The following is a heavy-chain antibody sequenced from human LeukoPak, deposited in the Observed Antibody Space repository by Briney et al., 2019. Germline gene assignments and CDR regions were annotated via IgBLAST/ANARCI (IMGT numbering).Heavy chain of an antibody. D-gene: IGHD1-26*01. V-gene: IGHV3-23*01. CDR1: GFTFSSYA. Sequence: GGSLRLSCAASGFTFSSYAMSWVRQAPGKGLEWVSAISGSGGSTYYADSVKGRFTISRDNSKNTLYLQMNSLRAEDTAVYHCAKGLYSGSYPDWGQGTLVTVSS. J-gene: IGHJ4*02. CDR3: AKGLYSGSYPD. CDR2: ISGSGGST.